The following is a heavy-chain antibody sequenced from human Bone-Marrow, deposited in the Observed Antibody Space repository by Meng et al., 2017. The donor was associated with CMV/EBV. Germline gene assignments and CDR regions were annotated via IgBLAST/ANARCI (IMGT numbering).Heavy chain of an antibody. CDR2: IGTAGDT. Sequence: LSLTCAASGFTFSSYDMHWVRQATGKGLEWVSAIGTAGDTYYPGSVKGRFTISRENAKNSLYLQMNSLRAGDTAVYYCARDPRVKSYVVVPAASDYWGQGTMVTVSS. V-gene: IGHV3-13*01. D-gene: IGHD2-2*01. CDR3: ARDPRVKSYVVVPAASDY. CDR1: GFTFSSYD. J-gene: IGHJ4*02.